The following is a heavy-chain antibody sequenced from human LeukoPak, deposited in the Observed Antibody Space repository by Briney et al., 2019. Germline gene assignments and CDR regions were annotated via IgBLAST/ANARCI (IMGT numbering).Heavy chain of an antibody. D-gene: IGHD1-26*01. Sequence: SQTLSLTCTVSGDSISSGIYYWSWIRQHPGAGLEWIAYIYHSGKTYYNPSLKSRVDISVDTSKNQFSLKVSSVTAADTAVYYCARYSPSGSHTHFDCWGQGALVTVSS. CDR2: IYHSGKT. J-gene: IGHJ4*02. CDR1: GDSISSGIYY. V-gene: IGHV4-31*03. CDR3: ARYSPSGSHTHFDC.